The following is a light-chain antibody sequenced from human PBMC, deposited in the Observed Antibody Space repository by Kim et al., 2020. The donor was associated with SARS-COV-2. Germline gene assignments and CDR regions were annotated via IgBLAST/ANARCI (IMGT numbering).Light chain of an antibody. CDR3: QQYYSSVS. CDR1: QTVLYSSHNKNY. CDR2: WAS. V-gene: IGKV4-1*01. J-gene: IGKJ4*01. Sequence: DIVMTQSPDSLAVSLGEKATINCKSSQTVLYSSHNKNYLAWYQQKPGQPPKLLIYWASTRESGVPDRFSGSGSGTDFTLTISSLQAEDVAVYYCQQYYSSVSFGGGTKVDIK.